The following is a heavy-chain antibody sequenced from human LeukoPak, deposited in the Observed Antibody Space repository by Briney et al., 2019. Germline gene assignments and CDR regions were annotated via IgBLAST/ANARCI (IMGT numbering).Heavy chain of an antibody. D-gene: IGHD6-13*01. J-gene: IGHJ4*02. CDR1: GGAVSSSNYY. V-gene: IGHV4-61*03. CDR2: FSYNAHS. Sequence: SETLSLTCTVSGGAVSSSNYYWSWIRQSPGKGLEWVGFFSYNAHSDYNPSLKSRVIISIDTSRNHFSLRLTSVTAADTATYYCARVSVAGTGPDYWGRGTLVTVSS. CDR3: ARVSVAGTGPDY.